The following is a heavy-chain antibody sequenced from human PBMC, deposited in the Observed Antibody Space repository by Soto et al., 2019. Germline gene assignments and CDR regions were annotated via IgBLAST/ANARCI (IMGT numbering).Heavy chain of an antibody. J-gene: IGHJ5*02. V-gene: IGHV4-39*01. CDR2: IYYSGST. Sequence: SETLSLTCTVAGGSISSSSYYWGWIRQPPGKGLEWIGSIYYSGSTYYNPSLKSRVTISVDTSKNQFSLKLSSVTAADTAVYYCASPKIAFYNWFDPWGQGTLVTVS. CDR1: GGSISSSSYY. CDR3: ASPKIAFYNWFDP. D-gene: IGHD3-3*02.